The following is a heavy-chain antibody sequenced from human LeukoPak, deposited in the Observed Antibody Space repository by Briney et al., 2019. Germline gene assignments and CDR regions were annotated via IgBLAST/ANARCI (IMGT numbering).Heavy chain of an antibody. Sequence: GGSLRLSCAASGFTFSTYGMHWVRQAQGKGLEWVALTWYDGSNKNYADSVKGRFTIPRDNSENTLYLQMNSLRGEDTAVYYCARGGLTIAEATTSWYLDYWGQGTLVTVSS. CDR3: ARGGLTIAEATTSWYLDY. CDR1: GFTFSTYG. V-gene: IGHV3-33*01. CDR2: TWYDGSNK. D-gene: IGHD1-26*01. J-gene: IGHJ4*02.